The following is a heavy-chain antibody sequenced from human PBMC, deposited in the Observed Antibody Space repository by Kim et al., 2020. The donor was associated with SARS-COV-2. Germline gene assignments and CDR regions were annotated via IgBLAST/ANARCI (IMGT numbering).Heavy chain of an antibody. CDR2: IYYSGST. Sequence: SETLSLTCTVSGGSISSSSYYWGWIRQPPGKGLEWIGSIYYSGSTYYNPSLKSRVTISVDTSKNQFSLKLSSVTAADTAVYYCARLGEWLRPAGLSWGQGTLVTVSS. CDR3: ARLGEWLRPAGLS. J-gene: IGHJ4*02. D-gene: IGHD5-12*01. CDR1: GGSISSSSYY. V-gene: IGHV4-39*01.